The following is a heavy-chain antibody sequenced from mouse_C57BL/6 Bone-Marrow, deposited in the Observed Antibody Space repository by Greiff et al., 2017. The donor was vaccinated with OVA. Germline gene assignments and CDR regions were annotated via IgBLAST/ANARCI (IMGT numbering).Heavy chain of an antibody. D-gene: IGHD1-1*01. CDR3: ARRGTTVVAPYYAMDY. CDR1: GFTFSSYG. CDR2: ISSGGSYT. J-gene: IGHJ4*01. Sequence: EVKLVESGGDLVKPGGSLKLSCAASGFTFSSYGMSWVRQTPDKRLEWVATISSGGSYTYYPDSVKGRFTISRDNAKNTLYLQMSSLKSEDTAMYYCARRGTTVVAPYYAMDYWGQGTSVTVSS. V-gene: IGHV5-6*02.